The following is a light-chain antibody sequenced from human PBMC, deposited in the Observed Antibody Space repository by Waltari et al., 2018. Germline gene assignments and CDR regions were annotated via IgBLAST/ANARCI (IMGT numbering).Light chain of an antibody. J-gene: IGKJ3*01. Sequence: DIQMTPSPSSLSASVGDRVTITCQASQDISKYLNWYQQKPGKAPKLLIYDAYNLETGVPSRFSGSGSWTDFTFTISSLQPEDIATYYCQQYDNPLFTFGPGTKVDIK. CDR3: QQYDNPLFT. V-gene: IGKV1-33*01. CDR2: DAY. CDR1: QDISKY.